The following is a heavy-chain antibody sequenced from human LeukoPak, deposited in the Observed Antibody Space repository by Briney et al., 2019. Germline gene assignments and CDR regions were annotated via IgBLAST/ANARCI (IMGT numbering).Heavy chain of an antibody. V-gene: IGHV3-30-3*01. CDR3: ARDLHKDYGDYVGY. J-gene: IGHJ4*02. Sequence: GRSLRLSCAASGFTFSSYAMHWVRQAPGKGLEWVAVISYDGSNKYYADSVKGRFTISRDNSKNTLYLQMNSLRAEDTAVYYCARDLHKDYGDYVGYWGQGTLVTVSS. CDR2: ISYDGSNK. D-gene: IGHD4-17*01. CDR1: GFTFSSYA.